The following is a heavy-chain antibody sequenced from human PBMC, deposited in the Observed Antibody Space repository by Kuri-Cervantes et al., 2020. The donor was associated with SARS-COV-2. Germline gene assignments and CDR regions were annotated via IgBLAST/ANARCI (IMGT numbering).Heavy chain of an antibody. CDR1: GFTFSDYY. CDR3: APNRLR. CDR2: ISSSSSYT. Sequence: GESLKISCAASGFTFSDYYMSWIRQAPGKGLEWVSYISSSSSYTNYADSVKGRFTISRDNAKNSLYLQMSSLRADDTAVYYCAPNRLRWGQGTRVTVSS. J-gene: IGHJ4*02. D-gene: IGHD4-17*01. V-gene: IGHV3-11*06.